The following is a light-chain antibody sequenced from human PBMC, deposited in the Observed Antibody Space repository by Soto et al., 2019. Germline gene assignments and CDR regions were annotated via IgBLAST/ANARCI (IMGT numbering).Light chain of an antibody. CDR3: QHYNSYSEA. J-gene: IGKJ1*01. Sequence: DIQMNQSPSSLPASVGDRVTITCRASQRIGTYLNWYQQKPGKAPKLLIHDASNLETGVPSRFSGSGSGTEFTLTISSLQPDDFATYYCQHYNSYSEAFGQGAKVDIK. CDR2: DAS. V-gene: IGKV1-33*01. CDR1: QRIGTY.